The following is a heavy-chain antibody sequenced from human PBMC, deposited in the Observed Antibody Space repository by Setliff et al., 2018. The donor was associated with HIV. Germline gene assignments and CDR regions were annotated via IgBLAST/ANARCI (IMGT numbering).Heavy chain of an antibody. CDR3: ARLQDSSGYYRY. CDR2: LFYNGNT. CDR1: GGSISNNSYY. J-gene: IGHJ4*02. Sequence: SETLSLTCTVSGGSISNNSYYWGWVRQPPGKGLELIGNLFYNGNTYYNPSLKSRVTISVDTSKNQFSLKLSSVTAADTAIYFCARLQDSSGYYRYWGQGTLVTVSS. V-gene: IGHV4-39*01. D-gene: IGHD3-22*01.